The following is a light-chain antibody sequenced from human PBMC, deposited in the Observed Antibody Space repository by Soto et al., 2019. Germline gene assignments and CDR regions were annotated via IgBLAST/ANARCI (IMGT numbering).Light chain of an antibody. CDR3: QQRQYGPPIT. J-gene: IGKJ5*01. CDR1: QSVSSN. V-gene: IGKV3-15*01. Sequence: IVIKQSPATLSVSPGERATLSCRASQSVSSNLAWYQQKPGQAPRLLIYGASTRATGIPARFSGSGSGTDFTLTISSLEPEDCAIYYCQQRQYGPPITFGQGTRLEI. CDR2: GAS.